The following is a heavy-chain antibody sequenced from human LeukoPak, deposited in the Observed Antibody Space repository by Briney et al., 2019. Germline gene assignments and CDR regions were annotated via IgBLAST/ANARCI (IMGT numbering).Heavy chain of an antibody. CDR1: GGTFSSYA. D-gene: IGHD1-26*01. CDR2: IIPISGTA. J-gene: IGHJ4*02. Sequence: GSSVKVSCKASGGTFSSYAISWVRQAPGQGLEWMGRIIPISGTANYAQKVQGRVTITTDESTSTAYMELSSLRSEDTAVYYCARDRPEEWELFTGGLRLDYWGQGTLVTVSS. V-gene: IGHV1-69*05. CDR3: ARDRPEEWELFTGGLRLDY.